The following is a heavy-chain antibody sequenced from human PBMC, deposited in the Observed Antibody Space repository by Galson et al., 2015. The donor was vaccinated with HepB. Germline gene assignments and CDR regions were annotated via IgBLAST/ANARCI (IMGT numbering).Heavy chain of an antibody. V-gene: IGHV3-23*01. Sequence: SLRLSCAASGFTFSGYAMSWVRQAPGKGLEWVSTISGSGGSIYYADSSKGRFTISRDNSKNTLYLQMNSLRAEDTALYYCARYCSATICIGPRYGMDVWGQGTTVTVSS. CDR3: ARYCSATICIGPRYGMDV. D-gene: IGHD2-15*01. CDR1: GFTFSGYA. J-gene: IGHJ6*02. CDR2: ISGSGGSI.